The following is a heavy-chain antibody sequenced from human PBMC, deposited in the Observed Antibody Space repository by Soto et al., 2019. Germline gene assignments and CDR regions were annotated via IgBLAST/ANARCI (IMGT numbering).Heavy chain of an antibody. CDR1: GYTFTSYG. CDR3: ARHRVSEAAVLGNWLDP. CDR2: ISAYNGNT. Sequence: ASVKVSCKASGYTFTSYGISWVRQAPGQGLEWMGWISAYNGNTNYAQKLQGRVTMTTDTSTSTAYMELRSLRSDDTAVYYCARHRVSEAAVLGNWLDPWGQGTRVTVSS. J-gene: IGHJ5*02. V-gene: IGHV1-18*04. D-gene: IGHD6-13*01.